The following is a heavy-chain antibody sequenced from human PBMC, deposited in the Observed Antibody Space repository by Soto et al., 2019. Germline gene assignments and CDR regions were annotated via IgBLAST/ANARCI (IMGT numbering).Heavy chain of an antibody. D-gene: IGHD4-17*01. Sequence: EVQLVESGGGLVQPGGSLRLSCAASGFTFSDHYMDWVRQAPGKGLEWVGSIRDKANSYTTEYAASVKGRFTISRDDSKNSLYLQMNSLKIEDTAVYYCARGIRFSIGFDYWGQGTLVTVSS. J-gene: IGHJ4*02. V-gene: IGHV3-72*01. CDR2: IRDKANSYTT. CDR3: ARGIRFSIGFDY. CDR1: GFTFSDHY.